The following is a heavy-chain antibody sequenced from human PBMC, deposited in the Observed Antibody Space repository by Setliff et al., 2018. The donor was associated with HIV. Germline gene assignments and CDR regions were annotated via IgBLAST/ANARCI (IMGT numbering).Heavy chain of an antibody. CDR3: ARGRDYTGSWFRPFYLDF. Sequence: SCAVYGGSFSAYHWSWIRQTPGKGLEWLGEINHSGSTAYNLALESRVSMSIDTSKNQFSLKLTSVTAADTAIYYCARGRDYTGSWFRPFYLDFWGHGTLVTVSS. D-gene: IGHD3-3*01. CDR1: GGSFSAYH. CDR2: INHSGST. V-gene: IGHV4-34*01. J-gene: IGHJ4*01.